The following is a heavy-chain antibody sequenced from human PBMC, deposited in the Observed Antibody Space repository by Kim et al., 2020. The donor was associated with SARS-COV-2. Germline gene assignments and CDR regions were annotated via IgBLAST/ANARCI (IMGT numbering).Heavy chain of an antibody. V-gene: IGHV4-39*01. J-gene: IGHJ4*02. D-gene: IGHD7-27*01. Sequence: CYDPTLKSRVTLSVDTSKNQFSLKLSSLTAADTAVYYCARHSPAVWVCDYWGQGTRVTVSS. CDR3: ARHSPAVWVCDY.